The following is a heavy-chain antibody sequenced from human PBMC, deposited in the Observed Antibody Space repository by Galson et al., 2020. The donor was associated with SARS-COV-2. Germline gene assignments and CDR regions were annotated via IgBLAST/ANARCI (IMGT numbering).Heavy chain of an antibody. Sequence: QLGESLKISCAASGFALSNSAMHWVRQAPCKGLEWVAIISYDGTTKYNSDSVKGRFTISRDISKNTLYLQMNSLRPEDTAVYYCARATDDHTSSWYDYWGQGARVSVSS. D-gene: IGHD6-13*01. J-gene: IGHJ4*02. CDR3: ARATDDHTSSWYDY. CDR1: GFALSNSA. CDR2: ISYDGTTK. V-gene: IGHV3-30*04.